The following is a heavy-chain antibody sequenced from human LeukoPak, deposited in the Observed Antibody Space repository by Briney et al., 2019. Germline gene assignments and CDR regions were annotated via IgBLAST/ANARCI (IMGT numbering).Heavy chain of an antibody. D-gene: IGHD1-14*01. Sequence: GGSLRLSCAASGFTFSDYAMNWVRQAPGKGLEWFSFINSNSKTIYYADSVKGRFTISRDNAKNSLYLQMNSLRAEDTAVYYCARSGTLWYYPLFDYWGQGTLVTVSS. CDR1: GFTFSDYA. J-gene: IGHJ4*02. V-gene: IGHV3-48*01. CDR2: INSNSKTI. CDR3: ARSGTLWYYPLFDY.